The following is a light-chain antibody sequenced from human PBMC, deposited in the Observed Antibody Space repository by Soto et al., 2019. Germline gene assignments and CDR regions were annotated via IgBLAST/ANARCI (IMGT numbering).Light chain of an antibody. V-gene: IGLV1-44*01. J-gene: IGLJ2*01. CDR3: AAWDDSLNGVL. CDR1: SSNIGNNL. Sequence: QSVLTQPPSASGTPGQRVTISCSGSSSNIGNNLVNWYQQLPATAPKLLMDSNNQRPSGVPDRFSGSKSGTSASLAISGLQSEDEADYYCAAWDDSLNGVLFGGGTKLTVL. CDR2: SNN.